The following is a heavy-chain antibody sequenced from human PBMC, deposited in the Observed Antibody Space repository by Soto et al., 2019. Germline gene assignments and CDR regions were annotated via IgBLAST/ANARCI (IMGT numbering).Heavy chain of an antibody. CDR1: GFTFSTYS. Sequence: ESGGGLVKPGGSLRLSCAASGFTFSTYSMNWVRQAPGKGLEWVSSISSSSYYIYYADSVKGRFTISRDNAKNSLFLQMNSLRAEDTAVYYCARERGSCTSSSCFGSPDYWGQGTLVTVSS. CDR2: ISSSSYYI. CDR3: ARERGSCTSSSCFGSPDY. D-gene: IGHD2-2*01. V-gene: IGHV3-21*01. J-gene: IGHJ4*02.